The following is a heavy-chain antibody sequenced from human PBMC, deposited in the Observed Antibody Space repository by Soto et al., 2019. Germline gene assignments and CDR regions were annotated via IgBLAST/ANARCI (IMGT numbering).Heavy chain of an antibody. V-gene: IGHV3-48*03. J-gene: IGHJ4*02. CDR1: GFTLSSYE. CDR2: ISSSGGTI. D-gene: IGHD1-26*01. CDR3: ATERRWELQ. Sequence: LRLSCAASGFTLSSYEMNWFRQAPGKGLEWVSYISSSGGTIYYADSVKGRFTISRDDAKNSLFLQMNSLKVEDTSVYFCATERRWELQWGQGTLVTVSS.